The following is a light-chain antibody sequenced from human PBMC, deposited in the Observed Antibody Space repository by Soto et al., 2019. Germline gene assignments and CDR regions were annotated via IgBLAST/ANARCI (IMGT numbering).Light chain of an antibody. CDR3: QQYDNYPQT. CDR1: QTINSW. Sequence: SQMTHSPSTLSASVVDRVTITCRASQTINSWLAWYQQKPGKAPKVLIFDASSLKTGVPSRFSGSGSGTEFTLTISKLQPDDFATYYCQQYDNYPQTFGRGTKVDIK. CDR2: DAS. J-gene: IGKJ1*01. V-gene: IGKV1-5*01.